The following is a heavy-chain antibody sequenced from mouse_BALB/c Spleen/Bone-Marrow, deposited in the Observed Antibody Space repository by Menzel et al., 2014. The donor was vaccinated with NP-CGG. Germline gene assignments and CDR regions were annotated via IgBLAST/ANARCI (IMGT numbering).Heavy chain of an antibody. Sequence: VQLQQSGAVLVKPGASVKLSCTASGFNIKDTYMHWVKQRPEQGLEWIGRIDPANGNAKYDPKFQGKATITADTSSNTAYLQLSSLTSEDTAVYYCARYRLGTYFDFWGQGTTLTVSS. CDR2: IDPANGNA. J-gene: IGHJ2*01. V-gene: IGHV14-3*02. D-gene: IGHD2-14*01. CDR1: GFNIKDTY. CDR3: ARYRLGTYFDF.